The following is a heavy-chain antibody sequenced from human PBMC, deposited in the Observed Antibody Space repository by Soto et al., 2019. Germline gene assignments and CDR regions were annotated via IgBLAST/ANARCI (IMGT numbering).Heavy chain of an antibody. D-gene: IGHD6-13*01. CDR3: ATYSEIAAAT. CDR2: ISPNGDTT. CDR1: GLTFSNHA. Sequence: QPGGSLRLSCADAGLTFSNHAMSLVRQAPGMGLEWVSAISPNGDTTNYADSVKGRFTISRDNSKNTVYLQMNSLRADDTAVYYCATYSEIAAATWGQGTLVTVSS. V-gene: IGHV3-23*01. J-gene: IGHJ5*02.